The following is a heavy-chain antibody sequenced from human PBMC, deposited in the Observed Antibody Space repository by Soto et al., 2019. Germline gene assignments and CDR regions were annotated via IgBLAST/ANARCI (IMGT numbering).Heavy chain of an antibody. Sequence: PSETLSLTCTVSGGSISTFYWTWIRQFPGKGLEWIGYIYYSGSAKYNPSLQSRVTISIDTSKKQFSLKLSSVTAADTAVYYCARQEYNYGHRWIDPWGQGTLVIVPS. CDR2: IYYSGSA. CDR3: ARQEYNYGHRWIDP. CDR1: GGSISTFY. J-gene: IGHJ5*02. D-gene: IGHD3-10*01. V-gene: IGHV4-59*08.